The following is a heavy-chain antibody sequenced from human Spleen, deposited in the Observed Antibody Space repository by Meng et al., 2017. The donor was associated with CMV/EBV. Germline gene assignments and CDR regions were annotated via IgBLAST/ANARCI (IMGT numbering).Heavy chain of an antibody. CDR2: IRYDGGNK. CDR3: AKDSSSWYSPASD. D-gene: IGHD6-13*01. CDR1: GFSFINYG. V-gene: IGHV3-30*02. Sequence: GESLKISCAASGFSFINYGMHWVRQAPGKGLERVAFIRYDGGNKYYADSVKGRLTISRDSSKNTVYLQMNSLRPVDTAVYYCAKDSSSWYSPASDWGQGTLVTVSS. J-gene: IGHJ4*02.